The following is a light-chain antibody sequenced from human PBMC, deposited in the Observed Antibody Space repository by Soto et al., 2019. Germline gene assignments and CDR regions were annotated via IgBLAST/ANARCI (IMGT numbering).Light chain of an antibody. CDR2: AAS. CDR1: QGISTY. V-gene: IGKV1-9*01. Sequence: DIQLTQSPSFLSASVGDRVTIACRASQGISTYLAWYQEKPWKAPKLLISAASTLQSGVPSRFSGSGSGTEFTLTISSLQPEDFATYYCQQFDSYPLTFVGGTELEIK. J-gene: IGKJ4*01. CDR3: QQFDSYPLT.